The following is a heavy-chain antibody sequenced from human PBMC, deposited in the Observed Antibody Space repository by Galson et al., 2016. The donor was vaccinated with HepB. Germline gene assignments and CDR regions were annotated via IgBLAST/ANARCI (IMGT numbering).Heavy chain of an antibody. J-gene: IGHJ3*02. Sequence: SLRLSCAASGFTFSSYSMNWVRQAPGRGLEWVSSISRTSTYMYYAGSVKGRFTISRDNAKNSHYLQMNSLRAEDTAVYYCARDPGIAASNRVGENAFDIWGQGTMVTVSS. V-gene: IGHV3-21*01. CDR2: ISRTSTYM. CDR1: GFTFSSYS. CDR3: ARDPGIAASNRVGENAFDI. D-gene: IGHD6-13*01.